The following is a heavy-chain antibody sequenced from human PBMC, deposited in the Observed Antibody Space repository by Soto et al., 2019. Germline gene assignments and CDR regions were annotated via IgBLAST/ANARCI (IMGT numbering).Heavy chain of an antibody. D-gene: IGHD3-22*01. V-gene: IGHV4-30-4*01. CDR2: IYYSGST. Sequence: SETLSLTCTVSGGSISSGDYYWSWIRQPPGKGLEWIGYIYYSGSTYYNPSLKSRVTISVDTSKNQFSLKLSSVTAADTAVYYCARVGRAHYDSSGYVDAFDIWGQGTMVTV. CDR1: GGSISSGDYY. J-gene: IGHJ3*02. CDR3: ARVGRAHYDSSGYVDAFDI.